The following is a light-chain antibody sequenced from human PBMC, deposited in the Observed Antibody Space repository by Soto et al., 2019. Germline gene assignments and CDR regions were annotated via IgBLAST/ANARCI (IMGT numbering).Light chain of an antibody. CDR2: DAS. CDR1: QGIDYS. Sequence: AIQLTQSPSSLSASLGDRVTITCRASQGIDYSLVWYQQKPGKTPKLLIYDASTLESGVPSRFSGTGSGTDFSLTISSLQAEDFATYYCQQFDSNVVTFGGGTKVEL. CDR3: QQFDSNVVT. J-gene: IGKJ4*01. V-gene: IGKV1-13*02.